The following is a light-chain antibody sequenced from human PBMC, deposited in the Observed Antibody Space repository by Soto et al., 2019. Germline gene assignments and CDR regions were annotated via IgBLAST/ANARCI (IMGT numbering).Light chain of an antibody. CDR1: NSNIGYNS. Sequence: QSVLTQPPSASGTPGQRVTISCSGSNSNIGYNSVYWYQQLPGTAPKLLIYRNTERPSGVPDRFSGSKSGTSASLAISGLRSEDEADYSCATWDDSLSGVVFGGGTKL. V-gene: IGLV1-47*01. CDR3: ATWDDSLSGVV. CDR2: RNT. J-gene: IGLJ3*02.